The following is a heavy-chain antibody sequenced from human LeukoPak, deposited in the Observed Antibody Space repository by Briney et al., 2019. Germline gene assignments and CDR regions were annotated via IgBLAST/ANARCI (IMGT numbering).Heavy chain of an antibody. CDR2: IIPIFGTA. Sequence: SVTVSCTASGGTFSSYAISWVRQAPGQGLEWMGGIIPIFGTANYAQKLQGRVTMTTDTSTSTAYMELRSLRSDDTAVYYCARDQYYYDSSGYRPNWFDPWGQGTLVTVSS. CDR3: ARDQYYYDSSGYRPNWFDP. V-gene: IGHV1-69*05. D-gene: IGHD3-22*01. J-gene: IGHJ5*02. CDR1: GGTFSSYA.